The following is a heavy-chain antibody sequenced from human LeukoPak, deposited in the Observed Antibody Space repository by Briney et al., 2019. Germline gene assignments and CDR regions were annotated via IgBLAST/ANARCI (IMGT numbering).Heavy chain of an antibody. J-gene: IGHJ4*02. CDR1: GGTFSSYA. CDR3: ARGSMGVARL. CDR2: INPSGGST. Sequence: ASVKVSCKASGGTFSSYAISWVRQAPGQGLEWMGIINPSGGSTSYAQKFQGRVTMTRDTSTSTVYMELSSLRSEDTAVYYCARGSMGVARLWGQGTLVTVSS. D-gene: IGHD3-16*01. V-gene: IGHV1-46*01.